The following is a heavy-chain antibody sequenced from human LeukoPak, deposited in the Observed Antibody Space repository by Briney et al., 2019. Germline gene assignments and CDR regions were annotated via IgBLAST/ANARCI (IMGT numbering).Heavy chain of an antibody. Sequence: GGSLRLSCAASGFTFSSYWMSWVRQAPGKGLEWVANIKQDGSEKYYVDSVKGRFTISRDNAKNSLYLQMNSLRAEDTAVYYCARIAVAVYYYGMDVWGQGTTVTVSS. CDR2: IKQDGSEK. J-gene: IGHJ6*02. CDR3: ARIAVAVYYYGMDV. V-gene: IGHV3-7*03. CDR1: GFTFSSYW. D-gene: IGHD6-19*01.